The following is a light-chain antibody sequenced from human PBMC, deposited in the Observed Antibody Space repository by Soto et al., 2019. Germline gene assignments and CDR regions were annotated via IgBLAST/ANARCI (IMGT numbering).Light chain of an antibody. Sequence: QSALTQPASVSGAPGQSITISCTGTSNDVGGYKYVSWYQQRPGTAPKLIMFEVNNRPSGVSDRFSGSRSANTASLTISGLQAQDEADYYCSSYTSSSTLSYVFGTGTKLTVL. CDR3: SSYTSSSTLSYV. CDR1: SNDVGGYKY. CDR2: EVN. V-gene: IGLV2-14*03. J-gene: IGLJ1*01.